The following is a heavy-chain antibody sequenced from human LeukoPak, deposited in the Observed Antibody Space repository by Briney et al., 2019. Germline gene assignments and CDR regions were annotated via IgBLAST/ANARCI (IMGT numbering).Heavy chain of an antibody. CDR2: ISYDGSNK. J-gene: IGHJ4*02. Sequence: GRSLRLSCAASRFTFSSYGMHWVRQAPGKGLEWVAVISYDGSNKYYADSVKGRFTISRDNSKNTLYLQMNSLRAEDTAVYYCAKALGSIAVAGPLDYWGQGTLVTVSS. V-gene: IGHV3-30*18. CDR3: AKALGSIAVAGPLDY. CDR1: RFTFSSYG. D-gene: IGHD6-19*01.